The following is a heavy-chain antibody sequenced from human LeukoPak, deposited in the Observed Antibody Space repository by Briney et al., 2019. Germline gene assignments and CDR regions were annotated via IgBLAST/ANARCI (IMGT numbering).Heavy chain of an antibody. CDR2: ISGSGGST. V-gene: IGHV3-23*01. J-gene: IGHJ4*02. Sequence: GGSLRLSCAASGFTFSSYAMSWVRQAPGKGLEWVSAISGSGGSTYHADSVKGRFTISRDNSKNTLYLQMNSLRAEDTAVYYCAKVSGYAYYFDYWGQGTLVTVTS. D-gene: IGHD5-12*01. CDR3: AKVSGYAYYFDY. CDR1: GFTFSSYA.